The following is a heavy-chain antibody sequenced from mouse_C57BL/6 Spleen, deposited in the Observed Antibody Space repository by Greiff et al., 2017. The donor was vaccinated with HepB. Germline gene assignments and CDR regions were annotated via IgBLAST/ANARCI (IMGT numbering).Heavy chain of an antibody. CDR2: IYPGNSDT. Sequence: EVQLQQSGTVLARPGASVKMSCKTSGYTFTSYWMHWVKQRPGQGLEWIGAIYPGNSDTSYNQKFKDKAKLTAVTSASTAYMERSSLTTEDSAVYYCTKYDYDWGNFDYWGQGTTLTVSS. J-gene: IGHJ2*01. CDR3: TKYDYDWGNFDY. D-gene: IGHD2-4*01. V-gene: IGHV1-5*01. CDR1: GYTFTSYW.